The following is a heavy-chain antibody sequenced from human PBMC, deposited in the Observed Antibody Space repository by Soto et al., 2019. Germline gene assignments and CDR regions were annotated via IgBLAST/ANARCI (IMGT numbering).Heavy chain of an antibody. CDR2: IKSKTDGGTT. V-gene: IGHV3-15*01. D-gene: IGHD3-16*02. Sequence: GGSLRLSCAASGFTFSNAWMSWVRQAPGKGLEWVGRIKSKTDGGTTDYAAPVKGRFTISRDDSKNTLYLQMNSLKTEDTAVYYCTTEAYYDYIWGSYRSPWGQGTMVTVSS. J-gene: IGHJ3*01. CDR3: TTEAYYDYIWGSYRSP. CDR1: GFTFSNAW.